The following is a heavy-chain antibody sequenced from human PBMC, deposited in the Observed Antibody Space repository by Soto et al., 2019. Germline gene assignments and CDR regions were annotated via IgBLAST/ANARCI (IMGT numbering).Heavy chain of an antibody. V-gene: IGHV1-69*02. D-gene: IGHD2-2*02. J-gene: IGHJ6*02. CDR1: GGTFSSYT. Sequence: QVQLVQSGAEVKKPGSSVKVSCKASGGTFSSYTISWVRQAPGQGLEWMGRIIPILGIANYAQKFQGRVTITADKSTSTAYMELSSLRSEDTAVYYCASTRRIYTNYYYYGMDVWGQGTTVTVSS. CDR3: ASTRRIYTNYYYYGMDV. CDR2: IIPILGIA.